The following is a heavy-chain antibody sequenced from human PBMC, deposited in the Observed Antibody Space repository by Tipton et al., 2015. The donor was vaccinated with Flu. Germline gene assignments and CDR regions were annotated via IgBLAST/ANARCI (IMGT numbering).Heavy chain of an antibody. V-gene: IGHV3-53*01. J-gene: IGHJ6*02. CDR3: ARDQGISVGATYSYYGMDV. D-gene: IGHD1-26*01. CDR2: IYSGGST. Sequence: VQLVQSGGGLIQPGGSLRLSCAASGFTVSSNYMSWVRQAPGKGLEWVSVIYSGGSTYYADSVKVRFTISRDNSKNTLYLQMNTLRAEDPAVYYCARDQGISVGATYSYYGMDVWGQGTTVTVSS. CDR1: GFTVSSNY.